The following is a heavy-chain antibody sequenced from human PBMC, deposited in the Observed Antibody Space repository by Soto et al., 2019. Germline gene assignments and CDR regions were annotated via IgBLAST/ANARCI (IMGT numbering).Heavy chain of an antibody. CDR2: ISRIGST. CDR1: SGSFSGYS. Sequence: SETLSLTCAVYSGSFSGYSWSWIRQPPGKGLEWIGEISRIGSTNYNPSLKSRVTISVDTSKNQFSLKLSSVTAADTAVYYCARGLANIRYFDWTNYYYYMDVWGKGTTVTVSS. CDR3: ARGLANIRYFDWTNYYYYMDV. J-gene: IGHJ6*03. V-gene: IGHV4-34*01. D-gene: IGHD3-9*01.